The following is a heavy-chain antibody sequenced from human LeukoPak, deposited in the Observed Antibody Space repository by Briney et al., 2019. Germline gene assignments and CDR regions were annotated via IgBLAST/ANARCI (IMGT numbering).Heavy chain of an antibody. D-gene: IGHD3-22*01. CDR1: GGSISSYY. Sequence: SETLSLTCTVSGGSISSYYWSWIRQPPGKGLEWIGYIYYSGSTNYNPSLKSRVTISVDTSKNQFSLKLSSVTAADTAVYFCARQGITLIPPLDDADWGQGILVAVSS. CDR2: IYYSGST. CDR3: ARQGITLIPPLDDAD. J-gene: IGHJ4*02. V-gene: IGHV4-59*01.